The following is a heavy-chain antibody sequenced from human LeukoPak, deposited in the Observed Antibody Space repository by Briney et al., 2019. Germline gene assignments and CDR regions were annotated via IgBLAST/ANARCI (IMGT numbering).Heavy chain of an antibody. CDR1: GFTFSNYD. Sequence: GGSLRLSCAASGFTFSNYDMSWVRQAPGKGLEWVSAISGSGGSTYYVDSVKGRFTISRDNPKNTLYLQMNSLRAGDTAVYYCAKDQASGYYSYYFDYWGQGTLVTVSS. V-gene: IGHV3-23*01. CDR2: ISGSGGST. CDR3: AKDQASGYYSYYFDY. J-gene: IGHJ4*02. D-gene: IGHD3-22*01.